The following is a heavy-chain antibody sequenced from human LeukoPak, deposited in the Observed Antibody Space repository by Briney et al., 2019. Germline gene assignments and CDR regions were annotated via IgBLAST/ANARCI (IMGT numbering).Heavy chain of an antibody. D-gene: IGHD3-16*01. Sequence: PSETLSLTCTVSGGSISSYYWSWIRQPPGKGLEWIGEINHVGAIYYNPSLKSRVTISVDTSKNQFSLRLNSVTAADTAVYYCARVTGLVRFGGFDPWGQGALVTVSS. V-gene: IGHV4-34*01. J-gene: IGHJ5*02. CDR1: GGSISSYY. CDR3: ARVTGLVRFGGFDP. CDR2: INHVGAI.